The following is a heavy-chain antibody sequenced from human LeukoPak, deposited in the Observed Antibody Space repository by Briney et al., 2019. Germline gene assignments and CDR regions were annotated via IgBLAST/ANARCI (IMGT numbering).Heavy chain of an antibody. CDR3: ARDKGYYYDSSGTFDY. V-gene: IGHV3-48*03. CDR2: ISSSGSTI. Sequence: GGSLRLSCAASGFTFSSYEMNWFRQAPGKGLEWVSYISSSGSTIYYADSVKGRFTISRDNAKNSLYLQMNSLRAEDTAVYYCARDKGYYYDSSGTFDYWGQGTLVTVSS. D-gene: IGHD3-22*01. J-gene: IGHJ4*02. CDR1: GFTFSSYE.